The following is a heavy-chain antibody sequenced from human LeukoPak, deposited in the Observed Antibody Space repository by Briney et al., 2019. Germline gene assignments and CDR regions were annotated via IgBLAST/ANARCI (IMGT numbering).Heavy chain of an antibody. J-gene: IGHJ6*02. D-gene: IGHD2-2*01. CDR2: IIPIFGTA. CDR1: GGTFSSYA. V-gene: IGHV1-69*13. CDR3: ARGPLGRDIVVVPAAGPLYYYYGMDV. Sequence: SMKVSCKASGGTFSSYAISWVRQAPGQGLEWMGGIIPIFGTANYAQKFQGRVTITADESTSTAYMELSSLRSEDTAVYYCARGPLGRDIVVVPAAGPLYYYYGMDVWGQGTTVTVSS.